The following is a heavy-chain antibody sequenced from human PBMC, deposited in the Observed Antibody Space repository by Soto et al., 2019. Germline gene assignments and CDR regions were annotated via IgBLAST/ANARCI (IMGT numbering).Heavy chain of an antibody. V-gene: IGHV1-46*01. CDR3: ARNVNSGLDY. Sequence: SVKVSCKASGYTLITYYMHWVRQAPGQGLEWMGFINPSGGSTSYAQKFQARVTMTRDTSTSTVYMELSNLRSEDTAVYYCARNVNSGLDYWGQGTLVTVSS. D-gene: IGHD1-20*01. CDR2: INPSGGST. J-gene: IGHJ4*02. CDR1: GYTLITYY.